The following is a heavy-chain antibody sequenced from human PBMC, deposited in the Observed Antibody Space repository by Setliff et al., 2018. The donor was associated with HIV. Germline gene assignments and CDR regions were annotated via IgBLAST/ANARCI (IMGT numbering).Heavy chain of an antibody. Sequence: SETLSLTCAVSGGSISSSNWWSWVRQPPGKGLEWIGEIYHSGSTNYNPSLKSRVTISVDKSKNQFSLKLSSMTAADTAVYYCASLTRGYSGYDSARAFDYWGQGTLVTVSS. V-gene: IGHV4-4*02. CDR2: IYHSGST. CDR3: ASLTRGYSGYDSARAFDY. D-gene: IGHD5-12*01. CDR1: GGSISSSNW. J-gene: IGHJ4*02.